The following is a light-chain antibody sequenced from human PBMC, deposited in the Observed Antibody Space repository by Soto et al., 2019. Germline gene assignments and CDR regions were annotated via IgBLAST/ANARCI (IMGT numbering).Light chain of an antibody. CDR1: QSISSW. CDR3: QHYKESST. V-gene: IGKV1-5*03. Sequence: DIQMTQSPSTLSASVGDRVTMTCRASQSISSWLAWYQQKPGKAPKLQIYEASSSEIGVPPRFSGSGFGTEFTLTISSLQPDDFATYYCQHYKESSTFGQGTRLEIK. CDR2: EAS. J-gene: IGKJ1*01.